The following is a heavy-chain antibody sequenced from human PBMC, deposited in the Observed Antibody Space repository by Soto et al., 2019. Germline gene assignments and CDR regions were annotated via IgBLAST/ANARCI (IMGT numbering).Heavy chain of an antibody. CDR1: GYSFAGYW. CDR3: ARQIYDSDTGPNFQYYFDS. CDR2: IDPSDSQT. D-gene: IGHD3-22*01. V-gene: IGHV5-10-1*01. Sequence: GESLKISCKGSGYSFAGYWITWVRQKPGKGLEWMGRIDPSDSQTYYSPSFRGHVTISATKSITTVFLQWSSLRASDTAMYYCARQIYDSDTGPNFQYYFDSWGQGTPVAVSS. J-gene: IGHJ4*02.